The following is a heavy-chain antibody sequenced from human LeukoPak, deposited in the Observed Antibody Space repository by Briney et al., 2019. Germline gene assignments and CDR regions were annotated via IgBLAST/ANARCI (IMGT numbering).Heavy chain of an antibody. CDR2: ISNDGTTI. CDR1: GFTFSDHY. Sequence: GGSLRLSCVASGFTFSDHYMSWIRQAPGKGLEWLSYISNDGTTIYYADSVKGRFTISRDNSKNTLYLQMNSLRAEDTAVYYCARDAGPYCSSTSCYLAYWGQGTLVTVSS. J-gene: IGHJ4*02. CDR3: ARDAGPYCSSTSCYLAY. D-gene: IGHD2-2*01. V-gene: IGHV3-11*04.